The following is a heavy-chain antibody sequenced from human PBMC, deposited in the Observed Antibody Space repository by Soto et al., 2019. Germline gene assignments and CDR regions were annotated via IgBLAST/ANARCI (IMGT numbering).Heavy chain of an antibody. V-gene: IGHV1-69*12. CDR1: GGTFSSYA. CDR2: IIPIFGTA. CDR3: ARDGDDYGDYGSPNWFDP. D-gene: IGHD4-17*01. J-gene: IGHJ5*02. Sequence: QVQLVQSGAEVKKPGSSVKVSCKASGGTFSSYAISWVRQAPGQGLEWMGGIIPIFGTANYAQKFQGRVTITADESTSTAYMELSSLRSEDTAVYYCARDGDDYGDYGSPNWFDPWGQGTLVTVSS.